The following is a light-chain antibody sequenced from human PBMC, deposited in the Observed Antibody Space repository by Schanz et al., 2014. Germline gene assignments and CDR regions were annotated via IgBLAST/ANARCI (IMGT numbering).Light chain of an antibody. CDR2: EAT. CDR1: SSDVGSYNH. CDR3: CSYAGSSTPVV. Sequence: QSALTQPASVSGSPGQSITISCTGTSSDVGSYNHVSWYQQYPGKAPKLIIYEATKWPSGISNRFSGSKSGNTASLTISGLQAEDEADYYCCSYAGSSTPVVFGGGTKLTVL. J-gene: IGLJ2*01. V-gene: IGLV2-23*01.